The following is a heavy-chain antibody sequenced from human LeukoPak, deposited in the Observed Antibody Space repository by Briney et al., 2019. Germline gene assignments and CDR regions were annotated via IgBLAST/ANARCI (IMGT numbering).Heavy chain of an antibody. CDR3: ARQWELPWTGHYYYYMDV. D-gene: IGHD1-26*01. V-gene: IGHV3-53*01. Sequence: PGGSLRLSCAASEFTVSNKYMSWVRQAPGKGLEWVSVIYSGGSTYYADSVKGRFTISRDNSKNTLYLQMNSLRAEDTAVYYCARQWELPWTGHYYYYMDVWGKGTTVTVSS. CDR1: EFTVSNKY. J-gene: IGHJ6*03. CDR2: IYSGGST.